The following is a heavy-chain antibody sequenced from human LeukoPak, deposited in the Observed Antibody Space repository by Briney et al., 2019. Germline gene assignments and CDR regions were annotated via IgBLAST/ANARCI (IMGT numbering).Heavy chain of an antibody. CDR3: ARALTGYYRGDAFGI. CDR1: GGSFSGYY. D-gene: IGHD3-9*01. Sequence: SETLSLTCAVYGGSFSGYYWSWIRQPPGKGLEWIGEINHSGSTNYNPSLKSRVTISVDTSKNQFSLKLSSVTAADTAVYCCARALTGYYRGDAFGIWGQGTMVTVSS. CDR2: INHSGST. V-gene: IGHV4-34*01. J-gene: IGHJ3*02.